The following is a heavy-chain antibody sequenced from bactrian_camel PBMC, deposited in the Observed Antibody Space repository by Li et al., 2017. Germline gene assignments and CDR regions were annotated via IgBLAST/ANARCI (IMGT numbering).Heavy chain of an antibody. CDR3: ASAYGGGTWCREKVEF. D-gene: IGHD7*01. Sequence: DVQLVESGGGLVQPGGSLRLSCAASGHTYRLNCMGWFRQAPGKEREWLAAYYRGAGGSTDYADSVRGRFSISLDNAKTTLYLQMNSLKPEDTAMYYCASAYGGGTWCREKVEFWGQGTQVTVS. CDR1: GHTYRLNC. J-gene: IGHJ4*01. CDR2: YYRGAGGST. V-gene: IGHV3S31*01.